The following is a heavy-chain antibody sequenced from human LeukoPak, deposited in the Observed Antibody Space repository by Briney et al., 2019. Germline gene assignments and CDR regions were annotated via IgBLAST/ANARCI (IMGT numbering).Heavy chain of an antibody. D-gene: IGHD3-22*01. Sequence: SETLSLTCTISGDSGISYYWSWIRPPAGKGLERTGRIYTSGITNYNPSFQSRVTMSIDRSKNQISLRLSSVTAADTAIYYCARDFYDTSGYYYDYYYTDVWGKGTTVIVSS. CDR1: GDSGISYY. CDR3: ARDFYDTSGYYYDYYYTDV. V-gene: IGHV4-4*07. J-gene: IGHJ6*03. CDR2: IYTSGIT.